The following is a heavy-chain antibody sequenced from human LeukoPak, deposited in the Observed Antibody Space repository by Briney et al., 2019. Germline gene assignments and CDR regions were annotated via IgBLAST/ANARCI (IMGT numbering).Heavy chain of an antibody. J-gene: IGHJ4*02. CDR1: GFTFSSYG. CDR3: AKDSRSTRDFDY. CDR2: ISYDGSNK. V-gene: IGHV3-30*18. Sequence: GGSLRLSCAASGFTFSSYGMHWVRQAPGKGLEWVAVISYDGSNKYYADSVKGRFTISRDNSKNTLYLQMNSLRAEDTAVYYCAKDSRSTRDFDYWGQGTLVTVSS. D-gene: IGHD2-2*01.